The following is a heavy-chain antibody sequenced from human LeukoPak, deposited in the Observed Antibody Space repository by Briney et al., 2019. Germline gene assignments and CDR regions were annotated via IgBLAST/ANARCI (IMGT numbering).Heavy chain of an antibody. V-gene: IGHV4-59*08. CDR1: GGSISSYY. CDR2: IYYSGGT. D-gene: IGHD4-11*01. J-gene: IGHJ5*02. Sequence: SETLSLTCTVSGGSISSYYWSWIRQSPGKGLEWIGYIYYSGGTNYNPSLKSRVTISVDTSKNQFSLKLSSVTAADTAVYYCASGHSNYWFDPWGQGTLVTVSS. CDR3: ASGHSNYWFDP.